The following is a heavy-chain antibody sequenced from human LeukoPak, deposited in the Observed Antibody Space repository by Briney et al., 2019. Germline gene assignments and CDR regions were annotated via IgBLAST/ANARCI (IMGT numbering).Heavy chain of an antibody. CDR3: AKVFGGHLTEHYFDY. J-gene: IGHJ4*02. D-gene: IGHD3-9*01. Sequence: PGGSLRLSCAASGFTFSSYAMSWVRQAPGKGLEWVVAISGSSGCTYYADSVKGRFTIARDNSKNTLYLQMNSLRAEDTAVYYCAKVFGGHLTEHYFDYWGQGTLVTVSS. CDR1: GFTFSSYA. CDR2: ISGSSGCT. V-gene: IGHV3-23*01.